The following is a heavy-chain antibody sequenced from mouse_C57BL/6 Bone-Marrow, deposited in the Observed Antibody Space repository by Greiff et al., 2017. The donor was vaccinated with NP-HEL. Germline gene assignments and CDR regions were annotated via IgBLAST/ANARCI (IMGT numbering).Heavy chain of an antibody. CDR2: IHPSDSDT. D-gene: IGHD1-1*01. V-gene: IGHV1-74*01. J-gene: IGHJ1*03. CDR1: GYTFTSYW. CDR3: AIPPLQRYGSSRGWYFDV. Sequence: QVQLQQPGAELVKPGASVKVSCKASGYTFTSYWMHWVKQRPGQGLEWIGRIHPSDSDTNYNQKFKGKATLTVDKSSSTAYMQLSSLTSEDSAVYYCAIPPLQRYGSSRGWYFDVWGTGTTVTVSS.